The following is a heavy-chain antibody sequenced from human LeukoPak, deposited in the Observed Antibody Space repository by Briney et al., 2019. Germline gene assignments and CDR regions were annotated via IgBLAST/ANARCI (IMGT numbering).Heavy chain of an antibody. CDR1: GFTFSSYR. D-gene: IGHD4-17*01. CDR3: ARDLWGTTVTTDYFDS. CDR2: ISSSSSYI. Sequence: PGGSLRLSCAASGFTFSSYRMNWVRQAPGKGLEWVSSISSSSSYIYYADSVKGRFTISRDNAKNSLYLQMISPRAEDMAVYYCARDLWGTTVTTDYFDSWGQGTLVTVSS. J-gene: IGHJ4*02. V-gene: IGHV3-21*01.